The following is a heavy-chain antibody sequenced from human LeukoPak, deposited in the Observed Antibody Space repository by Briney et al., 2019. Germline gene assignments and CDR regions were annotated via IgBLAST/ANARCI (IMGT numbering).Heavy chain of an antibody. CDR3: VSLVGALGY. CDR2: ISYDGSNK. V-gene: IGHV3-30*03. J-gene: IGHJ4*02. CDR1: GFTFSSYG. Sequence: PGGSLRLSCAASGFTFSSYGMHWVRQAPGKGLEWVPVISYDGSNKYYADSVKGRFTISRDNSKNTLYLQMNSLRAEDTAVYYCVSLVGALGYWGQGTLVTVSS. D-gene: IGHD1-26*01.